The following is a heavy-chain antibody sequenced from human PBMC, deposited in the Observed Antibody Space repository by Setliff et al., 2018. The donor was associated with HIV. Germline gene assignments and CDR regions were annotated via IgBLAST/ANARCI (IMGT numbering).Heavy chain of an antibody. CDR2: IIPVFGTP. CDR1: GGTFSRFA. V-gene: IGHV1-69*05. J-gene: IGHJ5*02. Sequence: ASVKVSCKASGGTFSRFAISWVRQAPGQGLEWMGGIIPVFGTPNYAQKFQGRVTITRDTSASTAYMELSSLRSEDTAVYYCAGGRFSSSWYFNWFDPWGQGTLVTVSS. D-gene: IGHD6-13*01. CDR3: AGGRFSSSWYFNWFDP.